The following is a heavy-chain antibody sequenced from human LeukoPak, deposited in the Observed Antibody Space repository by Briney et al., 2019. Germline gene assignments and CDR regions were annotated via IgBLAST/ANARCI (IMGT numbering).Heavy chain of an antibody. J-gene: IGHJ5*02. Sequence: SETLSLTCAVYGGSFSGYYWSWIRQPPGKGLEWIGEINHSGSTNYNPSLKSRVTISVDTSKNQFSLKLSSVTAADTAVYYCARGVGSRFLEWLSWFRSNWFDPWGQGTLVTVSS. D-gene: IGHD3-3*01. V-gene: IGHV4-34*01. CDR2: INHSGST. CDR3: ARGVGSRFLEWLSWFRSNWFDP. CDR1: GGSFSGYY.